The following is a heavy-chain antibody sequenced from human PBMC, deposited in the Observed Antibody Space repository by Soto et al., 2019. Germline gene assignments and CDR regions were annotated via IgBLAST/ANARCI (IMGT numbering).Heavy chain of an antibody. CDR3: ARESVPAYIHHTWFDP. V-gene: IGHV4-30-4*01. J-gene: IGHJ5*02. Sequence: PSETLSLTCTLSGGSISSGEYYWSWLRQPPGKGLEWIGYNYYSGSTYYNPSLGSRVTISIDTSRNQFSLKLSSVTAADTAVYYCARESVPAYIHHTWFDPWGQGTLVTVSS. D-gene: IGHD2-2*02. CDR1: GGSISSGEYY. CDR2: NYYSGST.